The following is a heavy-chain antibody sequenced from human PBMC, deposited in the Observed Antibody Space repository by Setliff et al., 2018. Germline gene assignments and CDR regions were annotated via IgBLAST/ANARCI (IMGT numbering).Heavy chain of an antibody. Sequence: PGESLKISCAASGFAFSTYAVSWVRQAPGNGLEWVSAISSSGGSTYYADSVQGRFTISRDNHKKKLYLQMNSLRVEDTAIYYCAKSPHDFWSGRVFFDYWGQGILVTVSS. CDR1: GFAFSTYA. CDR3: AKSPHDFWSGRVFFDY. D-gene: IGHD3-3*01. J-gene: IGHJ4*01. V-gene: IGHV3-23*01. CDR2: ISSSGGST.